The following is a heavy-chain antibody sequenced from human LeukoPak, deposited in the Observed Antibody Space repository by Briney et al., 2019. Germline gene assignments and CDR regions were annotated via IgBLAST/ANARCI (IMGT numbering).Heavy chain of an antibody. J-gene: IGHJ4*02. CDR1: GDSMSGYY. V-gene: IGHV4-59*01. CDR2: IYYSGST. D-gene: IGHD4-11*01. CDR3: ARLRGNYFPDY. Sequence: SETLSLTCTVSGDSMSGYYWTWIRQPPGKGLEGIAYIYYSGSTNYNPSLKSRVTISVDTSKNQFSLRLNSVTAADTAVYYCARLRGNYFPDYWGQGTLVTVSS.